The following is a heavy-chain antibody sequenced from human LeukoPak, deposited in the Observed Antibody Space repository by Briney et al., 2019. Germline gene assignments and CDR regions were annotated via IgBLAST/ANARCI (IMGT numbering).Heavy chain of an antibody. CDR3: ARHTRKGAAEVMDF. D-gene: IGHD6-25*01. CDR1: GGSISGYY. J-gene: IGHJ4*02. V-gene: IGHV4-59*08. Sequence: SETLSLTCTVSGGSISGYYWSWIRQPPGKGLEWIAYIHYSGNTNYNPSLKNRVTVSVDTSKTQFSLRLSSVTAADTAAYYCARHTRKGAAEVMDFWGQGTLVTVSS. CDR2: IHYSGNT.